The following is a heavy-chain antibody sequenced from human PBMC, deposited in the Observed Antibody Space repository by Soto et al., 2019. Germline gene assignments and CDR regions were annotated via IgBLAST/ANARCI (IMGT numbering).Heavy chain of an antibody. J-gene: IGHJ4*02. CDR1: GGTFSSYA. CDR3: ARGHYVWGSYRSYYFDY. Sequence: QVQLVQSGAEVKKPGSSVKVSCKASGGTFSSYAISWVRQAPGQGLEWMGGIIPIFGTANYAQKFQGRVTITAEEATSTADMALSSLRSEDTAVYYCARGHYVWGSYRSYYFDYWGQGTLVTVSS. CDR2: IIPIFGTA. V-gene: IGHV1-69*12. D-gene: IGHD3-16*02.